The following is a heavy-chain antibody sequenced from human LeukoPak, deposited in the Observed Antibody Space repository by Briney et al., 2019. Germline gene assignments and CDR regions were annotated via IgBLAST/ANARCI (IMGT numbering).Heavy chain of an antibody. J-gene: IGHJ4*02. CDR2: IKEDGTMK. V-gene: IGHV3-7*01. CDR1: GSTFSNSW. Sequence: GGSLRLSCAGSGSTFSNSWMSWVRQSPGKELEWVANIKEDGTMKKYVDSVKGRFTISRDNAKNSLFLQMNSLRVEDTAMYYCTVNEIWGQGTLVTVSS. CDR3: TVNEI.